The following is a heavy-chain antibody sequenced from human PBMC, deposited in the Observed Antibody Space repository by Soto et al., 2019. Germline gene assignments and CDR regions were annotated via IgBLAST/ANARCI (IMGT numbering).Heavy chain of an antibody. CDR1: GFTFSSYS. CDR2: ISSSSSCI. Sequence: GGSLRLSCGASGFTFSSYSMNWVRQAPGKGLEWVSSISSSSSCIYYADSVKGRFTISRDNAKNSLYLQMNSLRAEDTAVYYCARDGIVVVPAAYYYGMDVWGQGTTVTVSS. V-gene: IGHV3-21*01. D-gene: IGHD2-2*01. CDR3: ARDGIVVVPAAYYYGMDV. J-gene: IGHJ6*02.